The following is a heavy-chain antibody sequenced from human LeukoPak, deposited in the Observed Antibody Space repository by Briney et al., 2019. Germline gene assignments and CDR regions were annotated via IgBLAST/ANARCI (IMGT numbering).Heavy chain of an antibody. V-gene: IGHV3-33*01. Sequence: GGSLRLSCAASGFTFSSYGMHWVRQAPGKGREGVAVIWYEGSNKYYADSVEGRLTISRDNSKNTLYLQMNSLRAEDTAVYYCARGPLWFGELLDYYYGMDVWGQGTTVTVSS. D-gene: IGHD3-10*01. CDR2: IWYEGSNK. CDR3: ARGPLWFGELLDYYYGMDV. J-gene: IGHJ6*02. CDR1: GFTFSSYG.